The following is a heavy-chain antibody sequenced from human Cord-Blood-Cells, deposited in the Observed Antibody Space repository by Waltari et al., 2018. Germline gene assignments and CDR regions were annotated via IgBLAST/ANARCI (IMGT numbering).Heavy chain of an antibody. Sequence: EVQLVESGGGLVQPGGSLRLSCAASGFTFSSYWMSWVRQAPGKGVGWVDNIKQDGSEKYYVDSVKGRFTISRDNAKNSLYLQMNSLRAEDTAVYYCARDRLRFAFDIWGQGTMVTVSS. CDR2: IKQDGSEK. V-gene: IGHV3-7*01. CDR3: ARDRLRFAFDI. D-gene: IGHD3-10*01. J-gene: IGHJ3*02. CDR1: GFTFSSYW.